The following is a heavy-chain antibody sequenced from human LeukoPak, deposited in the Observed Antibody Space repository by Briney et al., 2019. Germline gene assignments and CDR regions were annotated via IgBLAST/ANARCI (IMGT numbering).Heavy chain of an antibody. CDR1: GFAFSRYG. CDR3: AREYDILTGYDY. D-gene: IGHD3-9*01. CDR2: IIGSSSTI. V-gene: IGHV3-48*04. J-gene: IGHJ4*02. Sequence: GGSLRLSCAASGFAFSRYGMNWVRQAPGKGLEWVSYIIGSSSTIYYADSVKGRFTISRDNAKNSLYLQMNSLRAEDTAVYYCAREYDILTGYDYWGQGTLVTVSS.